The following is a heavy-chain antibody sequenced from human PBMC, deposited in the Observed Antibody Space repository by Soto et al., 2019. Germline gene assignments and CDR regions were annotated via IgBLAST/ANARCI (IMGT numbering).Heavy chain of an antibody. V-gene: IGHV1-69*13. Sequence: ASVKVSCTASGGTFSSYAISWVRQAPGQGLEWMGGIIPIFGTANYAQKFQGRVTITADESTSTAYMELSSLRSEDTAVYYCAGEANDYYDSRRFDVCGQGTLVRVSS. D-gene: IGHD3-22*01. J-gene: IGHJ4*02. CDR2: IIPIFGTA. CDR1: GGTFSSYA. CDR3: AGEANDYYDSRRFDV.